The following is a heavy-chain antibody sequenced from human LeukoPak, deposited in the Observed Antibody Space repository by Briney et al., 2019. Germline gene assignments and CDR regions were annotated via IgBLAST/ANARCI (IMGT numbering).Heavy chain of an antibody. Sequence: AAVKVSCKASGYTFTGYYMHWVRQAPGQGLEWMGWINPNSGGINYAQKFQGRVTMPRDTSISTAYMELSRLRSDDTAVYYCARVGYCSSTSCAEFDYWGQGTLVTVSS. CDR1: GYTFTGYY. CDR2: INPNSGGI. V-gene: IGHV1-2*02. CDR3: ARVGYCSSTSCAEFDY. D-gene: IGHD2-2*01. J-gene: IGHJ4*02.